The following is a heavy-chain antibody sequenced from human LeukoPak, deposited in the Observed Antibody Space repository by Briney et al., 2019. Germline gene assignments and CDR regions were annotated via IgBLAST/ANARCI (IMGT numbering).Heavy chain of an antibody. J-gene: IGHJ4*02. D-gene: IGHD2-2*01. V-gene: IGHV1-69*01. CDR3: ARIEDCSSTNCYADY. CDR2: IIPIFGTA. CDR1: GGTFSSYA. Sequence: ASVKVSCKASGGTFSSYAISWVRQAPGQGLEWMGGIIPIFGTANYAQKFQGRVTITADESTSTAYMELSSLRSEDTAVYYCARIEDCSSTNCYADYWGQGTLVTVSS.